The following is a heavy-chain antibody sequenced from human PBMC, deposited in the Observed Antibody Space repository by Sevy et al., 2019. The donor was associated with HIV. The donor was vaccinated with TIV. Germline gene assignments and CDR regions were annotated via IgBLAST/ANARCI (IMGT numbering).Heavy chain of an antibody. CDR3: VREPVGQEVFDY. J-gene: IGHJ4*02. V-gene: IGHV3-74*01. CDR1: GFTFSGFW. D-gene: IGHD3-10*01. CDR2: INNPGNNT. Sequence: GGSLRLSCAASGFTFSGFWMHWVRQAPGKGLVWVARINNPGNNTDYADSVKGRFTISRDNAKNTLYLQMNSLRVEDTAVYYCVREPVGQEVFDYWGQGTLVTVSS.